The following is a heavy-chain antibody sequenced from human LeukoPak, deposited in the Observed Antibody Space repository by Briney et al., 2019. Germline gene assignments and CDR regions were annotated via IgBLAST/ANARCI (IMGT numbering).Heavy chain of an antibody. J-gene: IGHJ4*02. Sequence: ASVKVSCKASGYTFTSYGISWVRQAPGQGLERMGWISAYNGNTNYAQKLQGRVTMTTDTSTSTAYMELRSLRSDDTAVYYCARDLVRFLEWLGTEYFDYWGQGTLVTVSS. CDR1: GYTFTSYG. CDR3: ARDLVRFLEWLGTEYFDY. D-gene: IGHD3-3*01. V-gene: IGHV1-18*01. CDR2: ISAYNGNT.